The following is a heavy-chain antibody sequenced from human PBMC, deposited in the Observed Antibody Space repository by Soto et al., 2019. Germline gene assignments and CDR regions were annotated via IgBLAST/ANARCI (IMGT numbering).Heavy chain of an antibody. D-gene: IGHD3-22*01. J-gene: IGHJ4*02. Sequence: GGSLRLSCAASGINFSNAWMNWVRQAPGKGLEYIGRIRSKTDGGTTEYAAPVEGRFTISRDDSKNTLYLQMGGLKTEDTAVYYCTRGYYYDSSGYYYGSLSAGYWGQGTLVTVSS. CDR2: IRSKTDGGTT. CDR3: TRGYYYDSSGYYYGSLSAGY. V-gene: IGHV3-15*01. CDR1: GINFSNAW.